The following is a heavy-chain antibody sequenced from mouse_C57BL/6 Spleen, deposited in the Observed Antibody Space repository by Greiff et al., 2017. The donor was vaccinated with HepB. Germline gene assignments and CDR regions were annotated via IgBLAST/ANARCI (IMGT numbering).Heavy chain of an antibody. CDR3: AYSKGYAMDY. V-gene: IGHV1-19*01. D-gene: IGHD2-5*01. CDR2: INPYNGGT. CDR1: GYTFTDYY. Sequence: EVQLQQSGPVLVKPGASVKMSCKASGYTFTDYYMNWVKQSHGKSLEWIGVINPYNGGTSYNQKFKCKATLTVDKSSSTAYMELNSLTSEDSAVYYCAYSKGYAMDYWGQGTSVTVSS. J-gene: IGHJ4*01.